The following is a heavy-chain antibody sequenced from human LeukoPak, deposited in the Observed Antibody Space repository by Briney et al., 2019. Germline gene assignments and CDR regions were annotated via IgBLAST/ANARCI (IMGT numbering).Heavy chain of an antibody. J-gene: IGHJ5*01. CDR3: VRDWDHYDFDS. D-gene: IGHD3-16*01. V-gene: IGHV3-74*01. Sequence: GGSLRLSCAASGFTFSSHWMHWVRQVPGKGQVWVSRISPDGNYRNFADSVEGRFSISRDNAKNTLVLQMNSLRGEDTAVYYCVRDWDHYDFDSWGQGTQVTVSS. CDR1: GFTFSSHW. CDR2: ISPDGNYR.